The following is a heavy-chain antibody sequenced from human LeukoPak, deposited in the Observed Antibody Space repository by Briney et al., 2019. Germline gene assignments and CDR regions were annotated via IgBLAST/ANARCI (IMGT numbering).Heavy chain of an antibody. D-gene: IGHD2-15*01. CDR2: IYTSGST. V-gene: IGHV4-4*07. J-gene: IGHJ6*02. CDR1: SGSISSYY. Sequence: SETLSLTCTVSSGSISSYYWSWIRQPAGQGLEWIRRIYTSGSTNYNPSLKSRVTMSVDTSKNQFSLKLSSVTAADTAVYDCARVATVDCSGGSCYSWSHYGMDVWGQGTTVTVSS. CDR3: ARVATVDCSGGSCYSWSHYGMDV.